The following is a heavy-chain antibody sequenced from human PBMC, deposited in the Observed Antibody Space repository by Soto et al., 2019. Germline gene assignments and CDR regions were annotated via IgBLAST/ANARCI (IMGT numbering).Heavy chain of an antibody. Sequence: GGSLRLSCAASGFTFDDYTMNWVRQAPGKGLECVSLISWDGGSTYYADSVKGRFTISRDNSKNSLYLQMNSLRTEDTALYYCAKGKGAEYFEHWGQGTLVTVSS. CDR3: AKGKGAEYFEH. J-gene: IGHJ1*01. CDR2: ISWDGGST. V-gene: IGHV3-43*01. CDR1: GFTFDDYT.